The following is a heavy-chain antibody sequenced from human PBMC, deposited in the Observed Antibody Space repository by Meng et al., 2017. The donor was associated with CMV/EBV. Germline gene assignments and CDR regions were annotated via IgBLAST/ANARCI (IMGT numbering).Heavy chain of an antibody. CDR2: FDPEDGET. V-gene: IGHV1-24*01. J-gene: IGHJ5*02. CDR3: ATAKLEQEWFDP. D-gene: IGHD1/OR15-1a*01. Sequence: ASVKVSCKVSGYTLTELSMHWVRQAPGKGLEWMGGFDPEDGETIYAQKFQGRVTMTEDTSTDTAYMELSSLRSEDTAVYYCATAKLEQEWFDPWGQGTLVTVSS. CDR1: GYTLTELS.